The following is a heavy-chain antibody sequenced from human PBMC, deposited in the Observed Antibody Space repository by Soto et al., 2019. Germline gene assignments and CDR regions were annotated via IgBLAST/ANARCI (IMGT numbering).Heavy chain of an antibody. V-gene: IGHV4-39*01. CDR3: ARQLPVGATSWFEP. D-gene: IGHD1-26*01. CDR2: LYYGGST. J-gene: IGHJ5*02. CDR1: GGSINSDDSF. Sequence: PSETLSLTCSVSGGSINSDDSFWGWVRQSPGKGLEWIGSLYYGGSTFYNPSLKSRVTISLDTSKNQFSLRLTSVTAADTAIYYCARQLPVGATSWFEPWRQGTLVTVSS.